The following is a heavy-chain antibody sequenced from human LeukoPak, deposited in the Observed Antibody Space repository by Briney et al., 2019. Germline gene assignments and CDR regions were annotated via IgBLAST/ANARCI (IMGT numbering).Heavy chain of an antibody. J-gene: IGHJ4*02. CDR1: GFSLSIYA. V-gene: IGHV3-23*01. CDR2: ISGSGDNT. Sequence: PGGSLKLSCAASGFSLSIYAMSGVRQAPGKGLGWVSSISGSGDNTYYAESVKGRFTISRDNSKNTLYLQMNSLRAEDTAVFYCAKRSGYTTGWFFDFWGQGTLVTVSP. D-gene: IGHD6-19*01. CDR3: AKRSGYTTGWFFDF.